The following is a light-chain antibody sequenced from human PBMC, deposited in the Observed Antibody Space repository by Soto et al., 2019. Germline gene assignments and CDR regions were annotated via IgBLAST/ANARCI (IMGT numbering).Light chain of an antibody. CDR1: QSVSSN. CDR2: GAS. CDR3: QKRSDWPPIT. V-gene: IGKV3-11*01. J-gene: IGKJ5*01. Sequence: EIVRRHSPATRSGSPGEGPPLSCRASQSVSSNLAWYQQKPGQAPRLLIYGASNRATGIPDRFSGSGSGTEFTLTISRLEPEDFAVYYCQKRSDWPPITVGQGTRLEIK.